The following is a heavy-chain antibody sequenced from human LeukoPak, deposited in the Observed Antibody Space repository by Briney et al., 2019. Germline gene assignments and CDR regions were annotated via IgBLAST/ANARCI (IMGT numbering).Heavy chain of an antibody. V-gene: IGHV3-48*02. D-gene: IGHD4-17*01. Sequence: GGSLRLSCAASGFTFSSYTMNWVRQAPGKGLEWVSYISTTGNTIYYADSVKGRFTISRDNAKNSLYLQMNSLRDEVTGVYYCARAGDCDSWGQGTLVTVSS. J-gene: IGHJ4*02. CDR3: ARAGDCDS. CDR1: GFTFSSYT. CDR2: ISTTGNTI.